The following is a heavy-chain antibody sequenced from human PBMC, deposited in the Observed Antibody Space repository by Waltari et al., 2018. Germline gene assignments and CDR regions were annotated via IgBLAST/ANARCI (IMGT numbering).Heavy chain of an antibody. D-gene: IGHD5-18*01. V-gene: IGHV4-39*01. CDR3: ARQTWIQLWLYAFDI. CDR2: IYYSGST. CDR1: GGSISRSSYY. Sequence: QLQLQESGPGLVKPSETLSLTCPVSGGSISRSSYYWGWIRQPPGKGLEWIGSIYYSGSTYYNPSLKSRVTISVDTSKNQFSLKLSSVTAADTAVYYCARQTWIQLWLYAFDIWGQGTMVTVSS. J-gene: IGHJ3*02.